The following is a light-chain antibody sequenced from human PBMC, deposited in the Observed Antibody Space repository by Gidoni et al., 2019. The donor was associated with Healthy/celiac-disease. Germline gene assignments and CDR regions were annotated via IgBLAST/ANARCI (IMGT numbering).Light chain of an antibody. CDR2: LGS. J-gene: IGKJ1*01. CDR1: QGLLHSNGYNF. V-gene: IGKV2-28*01. Sequence: DIVMTQSPLSLPVTPGEPASISCRSSQGLLHSNGYNFLDWYLQKPGQSPQLLIYLGSNRASGVPDRFSGSGSGTDFTLKINRVEAEDVGVYYCMQALQTPRTFGQGTKVEIK. CDR3: MQALQTPRT.